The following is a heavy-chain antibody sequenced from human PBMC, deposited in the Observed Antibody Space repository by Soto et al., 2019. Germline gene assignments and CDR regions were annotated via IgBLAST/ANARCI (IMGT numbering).Heavy chain of an antibody. CDR1: GFTFSSYA. CDR3: ARDPRIEVRPYSCSGLVV. CDR2: IGGSGGST. D-gene: IGHD6-19*01. V-gene: IGHV3-23*01. J-gene: IGHJ6*01. Sequence: EVQLLESGGGLVQPGGSLRLSCAASGFTFSSYAMSWVRQAPGKGLEWVSAIGGSGGSTYYEDSVKGWFTISRDNSNNTLHLQMNRLRAEDTAIYYCARDPRIEVRPYSCSGLVVWGQGTTFTVSS.